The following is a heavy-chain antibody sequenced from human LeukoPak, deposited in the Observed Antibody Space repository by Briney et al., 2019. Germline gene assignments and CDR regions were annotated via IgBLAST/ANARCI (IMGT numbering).Heavy chain of an antibody. CDR2: INPNSGGT. D-gene: IGHD3-22*01. CDR3: AREGTHYDSSGYYYGEAFDI. J-gene: IGHJ3*02. V-gene: IGHV1-2*02. Sequence: ASVKVSCKASGYTFTGYYMHWVRQAPGQGLEWMGWINPNSGGTNYAQKFQGRVTMTRDTSISTAYMELSRLRSDDTAVCYCAREGTHYDSSGYYYGEAFDIWGQGTMVTVSS. CDR1: GYTFTGYY.